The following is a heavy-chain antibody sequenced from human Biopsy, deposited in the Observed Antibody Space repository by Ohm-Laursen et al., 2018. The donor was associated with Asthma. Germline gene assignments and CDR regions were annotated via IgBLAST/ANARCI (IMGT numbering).Heavy chain of an antibody. J-gene: IGHJ6*02. CDR1: GFTFSTYG. CDR2: IAWDGINS. Sequence: SLRLSCAASGFTFSTYGMHWVHQAPGKGLEWVAFIAWDGINSYYADSVKGRFTISRDNSRNTLYLQKNSLRADDTAVYYCARAGESDLVGGLDVWGQGTTVIVS. D-gene: IGHD2-21*01. CDR3: ARAGESDLVGGLDV. V-gene: IGHV3-30*03.